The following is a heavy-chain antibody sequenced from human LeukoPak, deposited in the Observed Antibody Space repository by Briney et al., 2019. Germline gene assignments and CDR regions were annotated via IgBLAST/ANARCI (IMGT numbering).Heavy chain of an antibody. CDR3: ARGPNKSDGGNSGSAWFDP. CDR1: GYPFTTYD. V-gene: IGHV1-8*01. Sequence: ASVKVSCKASGYPFTTYDINWVRQATGQGLEWMGWMNPNSGNTGYAQKFQGRVTMTRNTSISTAYMELSSLRSEDTAVYYCARGPNKSDGGNSGSAWFDPWGQGTLVTVSS. CDR2: MNPNSGNT. D-gene: IGHD4-23*01. J-gene: IGHJ5*02.